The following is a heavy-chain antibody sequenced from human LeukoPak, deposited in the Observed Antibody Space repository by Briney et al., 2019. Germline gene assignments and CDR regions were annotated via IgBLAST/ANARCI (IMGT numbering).Heavy chain of an antibody. Sequence: PGGSLRLSCAASGFTVSSNYMSWVRQAPGKGLEWVSVIYSGGSTYYADSVKGRFTISRDNSKNTLYLQMNSLRAEDTAVYYCAKDGYYYDSSGHTGWFDPWGQGTLVTVSS. CDR2: IYSGGST. CDR3: AKDGYYYDSSGHTGWFDP. V-gene: IGHV3-53*05. CDR1: GFTVSSNY. D-gene: IGHD3-22*01. J-gene: IGHJ5*02.